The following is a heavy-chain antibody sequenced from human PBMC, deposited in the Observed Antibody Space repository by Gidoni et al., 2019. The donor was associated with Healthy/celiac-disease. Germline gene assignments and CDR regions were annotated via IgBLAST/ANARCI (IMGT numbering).Heavy chain of an antibody. V-gene: IGHV4-39*01. CDR2: IYYSGST. D-gene: IGHD3-10*01. Sequence: QLQLQESGPGLVKPSETLSLTCTVSGGSISSSSYYWGWIRQPPGKGLEWIGSIYYSGSTYYNPSLKSRVTISVDTSKNQFSLKLSSVTAADTAVYYCARGVITIGGFDYWGQGTLVTVSS. J-gene: IGHJ4*02. CDR1: GGSISSSSYY. CDR3: ARGVITIGGFDY.